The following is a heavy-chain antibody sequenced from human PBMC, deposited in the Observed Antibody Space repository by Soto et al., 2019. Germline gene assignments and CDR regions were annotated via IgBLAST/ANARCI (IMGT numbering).Heavy chain of an antibody. J-gene: IGHJ4*02. CDR1: GVSIRSYF. D-gene: IGHD4-4*01. CDR3: AREVDGYSQFDD. CDR2: TYYTADT. V-gene: IGHV4-59*12. Sequence: SETLSLTCTVSGVSIRSYFWSWIRQPPGKGLEWIGYTYYTADTKYSPSLESRATISADTSKKQFSLKLSPVSAADTALYFCAREVDGYSQFDDWGKGTLVTV.